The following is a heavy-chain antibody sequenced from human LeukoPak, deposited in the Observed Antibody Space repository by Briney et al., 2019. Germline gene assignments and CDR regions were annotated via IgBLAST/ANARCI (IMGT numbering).Heavy chain of an antibody. Sequence: PSETLSLTCAVNGGFFSNYYWSWIRQPPGKGLDWIGEIKHSGSTNYNPSLKSRVTISVDTSKNQFSLRLSSVTAADTAVYYCARGVTDIVVVPRATKRTRFFDFWGQGIRSPSPQ. CDR2: IKHSGST. CDR3: ARGVTDIVVVPRATKRTRFFDF. D-gene: IGHD2-2*01. J-gene: IGHJ4*02. CDR1: GGFFSNYY. V-gene: IGHV4-34*01.